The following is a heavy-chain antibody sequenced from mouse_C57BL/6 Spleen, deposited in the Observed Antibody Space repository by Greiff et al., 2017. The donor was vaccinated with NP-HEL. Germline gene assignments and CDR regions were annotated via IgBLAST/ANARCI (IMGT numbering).Heavy chain of an antibody. V-gene: IGHV5-4*01. CDR3: ARDSHSSGYGDYAMDY. Sequence: EVKLVESGGGLVKPGGSLKLSCAASGFAFSSYAMSWVRQTPEKRLEWVATISDGGSYTYYPDNVKGRFTISRDNATNNLYLQMSHLKSEDTAMYYCARDSHSSGYGDYAMDYWGQGTSVTVSS. J-gene: IGHJ4*01. CDR2: ISDGGSYT. D-gene: IGHD3-2*02. CDR1: GFAFSSYA.